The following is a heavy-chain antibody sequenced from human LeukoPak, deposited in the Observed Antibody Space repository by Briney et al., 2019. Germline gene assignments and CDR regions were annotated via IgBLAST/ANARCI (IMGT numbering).Heavy chain of an antibody. CDR3: GKTTTGYSSGRYPGWPVDN. CDR2: IFGSGGSA. Sequence: GGSLRLSCAASGFTFSTYAMYWVRQAPGKGLEWVSGIFGSGGSAHYADSVKGRFTIPRDNSKSTIYLQMNSLRAEDTAVYYCGKTTTGYSSGRYPGWPVDNWGQGTLVTVSS. J-gene: IGHJ4*02. D-gene: IGHD6-19*01. CDR1: GFTFSTYA. V-gene: IGHV3-23*01.